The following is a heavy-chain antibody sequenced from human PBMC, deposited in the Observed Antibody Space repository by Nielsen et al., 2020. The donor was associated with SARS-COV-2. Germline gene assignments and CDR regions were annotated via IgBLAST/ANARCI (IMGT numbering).Heavy chain of an antibody. J-gene: IGHJ4*02. V-gene: IGHV4-30-4*01. CDR2: IYYSGST. Sequence: SETLSLTCTVSGGSISSGDYYWSWIRQPPGKGLEWIGYIYYSGSTYYNPSLESRVTISVDTSKNQFSLKLSSVTAADTAVYYCARVYVVGATTVDYWGQGTLVTVSS. D-gene: IGHD1-26*01. CDR3: ARVYVVGATTVDY. CDR1: GGSISSGDYY.